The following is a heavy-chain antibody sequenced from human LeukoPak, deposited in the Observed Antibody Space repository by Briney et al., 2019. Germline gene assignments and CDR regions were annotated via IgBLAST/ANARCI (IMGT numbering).Heavy chain of an antibody. V-gene: IGHV1-2*06. J-gene: IGHJ4*02. CDR1: GYTFTGYY. CDR3: ASGGSIPNF. D-gene: IGHD3-16*01. Sequence: ASVKVSCKASGYTFTGYYMHWVRQAPGQGLEWMGQINPNSGGTNYAQIFQGRVTMTRDTSINTAYMEVSSLTSGDTAVYYCASGGSIPNFWGQGTLVTVSS. CDR2: INPNSGGT.